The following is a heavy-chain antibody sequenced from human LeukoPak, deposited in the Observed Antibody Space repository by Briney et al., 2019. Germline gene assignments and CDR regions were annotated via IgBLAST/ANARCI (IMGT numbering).Heavy chain of an antibody. CDR3: ARGRSHIVVVPAAIWFDP. CDR1: GGSVSSGSYY. J-gene: IGHJ5*02. V-gene: IGHV4-61*01. Sequence: KPSENLSLTCTVSGGSVSSGSYYWSWIRQPPGKGLEWIGYIYYSGSTNYNPSLKSRVTISVDTSKNQFSLKLSSVTAADTAVYYCARGRSHIVVVPAAIWFDPWGQGTLVTVSS. CDR2: IYYSGST. D-gene: IGHD2-2*01.